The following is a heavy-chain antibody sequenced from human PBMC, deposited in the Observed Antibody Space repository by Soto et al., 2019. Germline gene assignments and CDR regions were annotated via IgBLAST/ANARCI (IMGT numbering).Heavy chain of an antibody. V-gene: IGHV3-15*01. CDR2: IKSKTDGGTT. CDR3: TTDTVTTGSLHEVQH. J-gene: IGHJ1*01. Sequence: GGSLRLSCAASGFTFSNAWMSWVRQAPGKGLEWVGRIKSKTDGGTTDYAAPVKGRFTISRDDSKNTLYLQMNSLKTEDTAVYYCTTDTVTTGSLHEVQHWGQGTLVTVSS. CDR1: GFTFSNAW. D-gene: IGHD4-17*01.